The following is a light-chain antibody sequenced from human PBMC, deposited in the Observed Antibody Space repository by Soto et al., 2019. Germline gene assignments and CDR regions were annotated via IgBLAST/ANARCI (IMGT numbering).Light chain of an antibody. J-gene: IGLJ3*02. CDR2: EVS. Sequence: QSVLTQPASVSGSPGQSITISCTGTSSDVGGYNYVSWYQQHPGKAPKLMICEVSNRPSGVSNRFSGSKSGNTASLTISGLQAEDEAAYYCSSYTSSSTWVFGGGTKVTVL. V-gene: IGLV2-14*01. CDR1: SSDVGGYNY. CDR3: SSYTSSSTWV.